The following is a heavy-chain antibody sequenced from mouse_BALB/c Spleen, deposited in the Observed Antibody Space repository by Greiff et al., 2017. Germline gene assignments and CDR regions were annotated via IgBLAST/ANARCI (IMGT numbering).Heavy chain of an antibody. V-gene: IGHV1-14*01. CDR1: GYTFTSYV. D-gene: IGHD2-4*01. CDR2: INPYNDGT. Sequence: EVKLVESGPELVKPGASVKMSCKASGYTFTSYVMHWVKQKPGQGLEWIGYINPYNDGTKYNEKFKGKATLTSDKSSSTAYMELSSLTSEDSAVYYCARRDYDGYFDVWGAGTTVTVSS. CDR3: ARRDYDGYFDV. J-gene: IGHJ1*01.